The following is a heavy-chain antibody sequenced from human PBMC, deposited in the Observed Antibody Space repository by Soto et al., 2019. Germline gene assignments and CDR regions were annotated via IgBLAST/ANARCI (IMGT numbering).Heavy chain of an antibody. J-gene: IGHJ5*02. D-gene: IGHD3-10*01. CDR3: ARRKTGGSKTFYNSFFDA. CDR2: IDHSGTT. Sequence: SETLSLTCAVYGGSFSGYSWTWIRQPPGRGLEWIGEIDHSGTTNYNPSLKSRVTFSVDTSKNQFSLKVNSVTAADTAVYYCARRKTGGSKTFYNSFFDAWGQGTLVTVSA. CDR1: GGSFSGYS. V-gene: IGHV4-34*01.